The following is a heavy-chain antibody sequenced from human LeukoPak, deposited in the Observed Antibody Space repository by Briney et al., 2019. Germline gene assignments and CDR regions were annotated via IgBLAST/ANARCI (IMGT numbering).Heavy chain of an antibody. CDR1: GGSISSSSYY. Sequence: PSETLSLTCTVSGGSISSSSYYWSWIRQPPGKGLEWIGYIYYSGSTNYNPSLKSRVTISVDTSKNQFSLKLSSVTAADTAVYYCARDPGLLHFDYWGQGTLVTVSS. CDR3: ARDPGLLHFDY. J-gene: IGHJ4*02. V-gene: IGHV4-61*01. D-gene: IGHD1-26*01. CDR2: IYYSGST.